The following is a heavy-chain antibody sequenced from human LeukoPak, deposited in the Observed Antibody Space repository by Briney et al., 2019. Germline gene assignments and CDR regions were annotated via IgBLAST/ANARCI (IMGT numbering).Heavy chain of an antibody. D-gene: IGHD2-2*01. Sequence: GASVKVSCKASGYTFISDGISWVRQAPGQGLEWMGWISAYNGNTNYAQKLQGRVTMTTDTSTSTAYMELRSLRSDDTAVYYCARDSLRYQLLSWFDPWGQGTLVTVSS. CDR2: ISAYNGNT. CDR3: ARDSLRYQLLSWFDP. J-gene: IGHJ5*02. V-gene: IGHV1-18*01. CDR1: GYTFISDG.